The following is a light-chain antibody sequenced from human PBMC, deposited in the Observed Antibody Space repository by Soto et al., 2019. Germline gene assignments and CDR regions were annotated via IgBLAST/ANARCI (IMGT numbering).Light chain of an antibody. CDR2: DAS. V-gene: IGKV3-11*01. CDR3: QQRSNWPQIS. Sequence: IVLKQSPVKMYLVQGERDKLSCRASQSVSSYLAWYQQKPGQAPRLLIYDASNRATGIPARFSGGGSGTDFTLTIDNLEPEDFAIYYCQQRSNWPQISFGQGIRLEIK. CDR1: QSVSSY. J-gene: IGKJ5*01.